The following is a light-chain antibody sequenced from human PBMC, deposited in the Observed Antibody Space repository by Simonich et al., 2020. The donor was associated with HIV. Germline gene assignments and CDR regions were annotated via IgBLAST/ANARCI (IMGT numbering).Light chain of an antibody. V-gene: IGLV1-40*01. Sequence: QSVLTQPPSVSGAPGQRVTISCTGSSSNIGAGYDVHWYQQLPGTAPKHLIDGNINRPSGGPDRFSGSMSGTSASLAITGLQAEDEADYYCQSYDSSLSGSWVFGGGTKLTVL. CDR2: GNI. CDR3: QSYDSSLSGSWV. J-gene: IGLJ3*02. CDR1: SSNIGAGYD.